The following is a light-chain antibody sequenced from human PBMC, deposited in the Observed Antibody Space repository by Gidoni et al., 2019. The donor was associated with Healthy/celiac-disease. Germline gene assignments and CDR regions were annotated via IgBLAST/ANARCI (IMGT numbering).Light chain of an antibody. CDR3: MQALQTPLT. CDR1: QSLLHSNGYNY. CDR2: LGS. Sequence: DIVMTQSPLLLPVTPGEPAFISCRSSQSLLHSNGYNYLDWYLQKPGQAPQLLIYLGSNRASGVPDRFSGSGSGTDFTLKISRVEAEDVGVYYCMQALQTPLTFGGGTKVEIK. J-gene: IGKJ4*01. V-gene: IGKV2-28*01.